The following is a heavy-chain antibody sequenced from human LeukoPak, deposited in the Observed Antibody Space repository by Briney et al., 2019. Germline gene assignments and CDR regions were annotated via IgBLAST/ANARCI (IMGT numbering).Heavy chain of an antibody. CDR2: ISGSGGST. D-gene: IGHD3-3*01. V-gene: IGHV3-23*01. Sequence: QPGGSLRLSCAASGFTFSSYAMSWVRQAPGKGLEWVSAISGSGGSTYYADSVKGRFTISRDNSKNTLYLQMYSLRAEDTAVYYCAKVPRRLEAFDYWGQGTLVTVSS. CDR1: GFTFSSYA. CDR3: AKVPRRLEAFDY. J-gene: IGHJ4*02.